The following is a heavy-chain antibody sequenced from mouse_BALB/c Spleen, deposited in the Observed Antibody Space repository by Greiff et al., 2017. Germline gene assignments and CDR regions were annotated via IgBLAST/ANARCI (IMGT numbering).Heavy chain of an antibody. CDR3: ARWGEDYIDY. Sequence: EVHLVESGGGLVQPGGSRKLSCAASGFTFSSFGMHWVRQAPEKGLEWVAYISSGSSTIYYADTVKGRFTISRDNPKNTLCLQMTSLKSEDTAMYYCARWGEDYIDYWGQGTTLTVSS. CDR2: ISSGSSTI. J-gene: IGHJ2*01. V-gene: IGHV5-17*02. CDR1: GFTFSSFG.